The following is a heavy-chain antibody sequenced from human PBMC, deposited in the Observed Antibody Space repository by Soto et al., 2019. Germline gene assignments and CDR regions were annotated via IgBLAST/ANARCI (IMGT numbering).Heavy chain of an antibody. CDR1: GYTFTSYA. Sequence: AASVKVSCKASGYTFTSYAMHWVRQAPGQRLEWMGWINAGNGNTKYSQKFQGRVTITRDTSASTAYMELSSLRSEDTAVYYCARELHYYYSSGYYVYWVQGPLFTVPS. V-gene: IGHV1-3*01. CDR3: ARELHYYYSSGYYVY. CDR2: INAGNGNT. J-gene: IGHJ4*02. D-gene: IGHD3-22*01.